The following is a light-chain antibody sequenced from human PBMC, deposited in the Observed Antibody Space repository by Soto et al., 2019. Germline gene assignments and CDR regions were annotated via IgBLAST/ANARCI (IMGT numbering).Light chain of an antibody. Sequence: EIVLTQSPGTLSLSPGDRATLSCRASQSVNSNYLAWYQQKPGQAPRLLIYGASNRATDIPYRFSASGSGTDFTLTITRLEAEDFAVYYCQQYDSTPPTFGQGTKLEVK. CDR1: QSVNSNY. J-gene: IGKJ1*01. CDR3: QQYDSTPPT. V-gene: IGKV3-20*01. CDR2: GAS.